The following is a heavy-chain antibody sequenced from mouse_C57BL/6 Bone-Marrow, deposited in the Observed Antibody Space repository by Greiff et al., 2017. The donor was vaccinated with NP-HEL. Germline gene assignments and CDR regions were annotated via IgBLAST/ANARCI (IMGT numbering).Heavy chain of an antibody. CDR2: IYYSGTI. J-gene: IGHJ2*01. CDR1: GISITTGNYR. CDR3: ARERVDYYGSSWYFDY. V-gene: IGHV3-5*01. Sequence: EVQLQESGPGLVKPSQTVFLTCTVTGISITTGNYRWSWIRQFPGNKLEWIGYIYYSGTITYNPSLTSRTTITRDTPKNQFFLEMNSLTAEDTATYYCARERVDYYGSSWYFDYWGQGTTLTVSS. D-gene: IGHD1-1*01.